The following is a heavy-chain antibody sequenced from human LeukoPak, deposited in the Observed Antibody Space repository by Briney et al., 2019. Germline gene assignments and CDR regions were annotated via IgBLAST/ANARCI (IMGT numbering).Heavy chain of an antibody. CDR1: GGSFSGYY. Sequence: PSETLSLTCAVYGGSFSGYYWSWIRQPPGKGLEWIGEISHSGSTNYSPSLKSRVTISVDTSKNQFSLKLSSVTAADTAVYYCARGPSAAGSDKPKANDYWGQGTLVTVSS. J-gene: IGHJ4*02. CDR3: ARGPSAAGSDKPKANDY. V-gene: IGHV4-34*01. CDR2: ISHSGST. D-gene: IGHD6-13*01.